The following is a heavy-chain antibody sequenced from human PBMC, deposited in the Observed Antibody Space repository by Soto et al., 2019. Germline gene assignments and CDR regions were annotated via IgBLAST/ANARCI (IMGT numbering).Heavy chain of an antibody. D-gene: IGHD6-6*01. V-gene: IGHV4-61*01. CDR1: GGSVSSGSYY. CDR2: IYYSGST. CDR3: AREGVSIAAPGLNAFDI. J-gene: IGHJ3*02. Sequence: QVQLQESGPGLVKPSETLSLTCTVSGGSVSSGSYYWSWIRQPPGKGLEWIGYIYYSGSTNYNPSLKSRVTISVDTSKNQFSLKLSSVTAADTAVYYCAREGVSIAAPGLNAFDIWGQGTMVTVSS.